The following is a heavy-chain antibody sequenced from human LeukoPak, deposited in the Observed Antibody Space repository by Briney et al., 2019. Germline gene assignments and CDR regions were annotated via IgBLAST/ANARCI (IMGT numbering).Heavy chain of an antibody. CDR1: GFTFSNFA. J-gene: IGHJ4*02. CDR3: ARIGAGSSRDY. CDR2: IVGSSST. D-gene: IGHD6-13*01. Sequence: PGGSLRLSCAASGFTFSNFAMTWVRQAPGKGLEWVSSIVGSSSTYYADSLKGRFTISRDNAKNSLYLQMNSLRAEDTVVYYCARIGAGSSRDYWGQGTLVTVSS. V-gene: IGHV3-21*01.